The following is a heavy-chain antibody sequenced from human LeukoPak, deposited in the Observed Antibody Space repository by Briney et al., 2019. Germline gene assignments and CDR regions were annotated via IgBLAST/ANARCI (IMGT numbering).Heavy chain of an antibody. D-gene: IGHD3-3*01. J-gene: IGHJ4*02. Sequence: GGSLRLSCAASGFTFSTYTMNWVRQAPGKGLEWVSSITTSSSYIYYADSVKGRFTISRDNSKNTLYLQMNSLRAEDTAVYYSARSFKESGLIDYWGQGILVTVSS. CDR3: ARSFKESGLIDY. CDR2: ITTSSSYI. CDR1: GFTFSTYT. V-gene: IGHV3-21*01.